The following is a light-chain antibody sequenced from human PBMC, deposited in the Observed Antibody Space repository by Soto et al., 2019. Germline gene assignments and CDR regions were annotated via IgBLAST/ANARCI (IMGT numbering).Light chain of an antibody. CDR1: QGISNY. Sequence: DIQMTQSPSSLSASVGDRVTITCRASQGISNYLAWYQQKPGKVPKLLLYAASTLQAGVPSRFSGSAAGTDFTLTISSLQPEDVAPYYCQKYNSAPFTFGPGIKVVIK. V-gene: IGKV1-27*01. CDR3: QKYNSAPFT. CDR2: AAS. J-gene: IGKJ3*01.